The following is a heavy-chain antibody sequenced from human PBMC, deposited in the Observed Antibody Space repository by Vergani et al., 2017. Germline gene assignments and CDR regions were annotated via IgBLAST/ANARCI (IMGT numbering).Heavy chain of an antibody. Sequence: VQLVESGGGVVQPGRSLRLSCAASGFTFSSYSMNWVRQAPGKGLEWVSSISSSSSYIYYADSVKGRFTISRDNAKNSLYLQMNSLRAEDTAVYYCARDRGIVATIGPYYFDYWGQGTLVTVSS. CDR2: ISSSSSYI. J-gene: IGHJ4*02. CDR1: GFTFSSYS. CDR3: ARDRGIVATIGPYYFDY. D-gene: IGHD5-12*01. V-gene: IGHV3-21*04.